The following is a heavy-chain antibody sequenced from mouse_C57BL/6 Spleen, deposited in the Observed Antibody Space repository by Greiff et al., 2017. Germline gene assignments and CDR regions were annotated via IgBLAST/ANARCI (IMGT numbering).Heavy chain of an antibody. Sequence: VQLQQSVAELVRPGASVKLSCTASGFNINNTYMHWVKQRPEQGLEWIGRIDPANGNTKSAPKFHGKATITADTSSNTAYLQLSSLTSEDTALYYCARGGITTVNFDYWGQGTTLTVSS. D-gene: IGHD1-1*01. CDR2: IDPANGNT. J-gene: IGHJ2*01. V-gene: IGHV14-3*01. CDR3: ARGGITTVNFDY. CDR1: GFNINNTY.